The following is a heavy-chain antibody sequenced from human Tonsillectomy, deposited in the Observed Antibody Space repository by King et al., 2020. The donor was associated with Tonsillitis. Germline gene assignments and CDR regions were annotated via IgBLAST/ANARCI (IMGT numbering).Heavy chain of an antibody. CDR1: GGSFSGFY. J-gene: IGHJ5*02. V-gene: IGHV4-34*01. D-gene: IGHD3-22*01. CDR2: INHSGST. Sequence: VQLQQWGAGLLKPSETLSLTCAVYGGSFSGFYWSWVRQPPGKGLEWSGEINHSGSTNYNSSLKSPVTISVDTSKNQFSLKLSSVTAADTAVYYCARSRGYYDDNSWFDPWGQGTLVTVSS. CDR3: ARSRGYYDDNSWFDP.